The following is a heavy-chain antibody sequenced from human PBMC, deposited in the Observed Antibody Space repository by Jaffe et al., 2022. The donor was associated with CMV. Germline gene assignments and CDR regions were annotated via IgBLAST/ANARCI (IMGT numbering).Heavy chain of an antibody. CDR2: IRNRGSTM. J-gene: IGHJ6*02. D-gene: IGHD2-2*01. CDR1: GFTFSDYH. CDR3: VRDGYCGSSSCYEGADNYYYYGMDV. Sequence: QVRLVESGGGLVKPGGSVRLSCAGSGFTFSDYHMSWIRQAPGKGLEWVSYIRNRGSTMYYADSVKGRFTISRDNAKDSVYLQMNSLRAEDTAVYYCVRDGYCGSSSCYEGADNYYYYGMDVWGQGTTVTVSS. V-gene: IGHV3-11*01.